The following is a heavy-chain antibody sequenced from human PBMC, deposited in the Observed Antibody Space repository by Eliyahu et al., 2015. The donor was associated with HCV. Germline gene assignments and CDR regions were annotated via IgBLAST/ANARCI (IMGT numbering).Heavy chain of an antibody. V-gene: IGHV3-30*04. CDR2: ISYDGSNK. J-gene: IGHJ3*02. Sequence: QVQLVESGGGVVQPGRSLRLSXAXSGFTXSSYAXHWVRQAPGKGLGWVAVISYDGSNKYYADSVKGRFTISRDNSKNTLYLQMNSLRAEDTAVYYCAREYYDILTGGSGAFDIWGQGTMVTVSS. D-gene: IGHD3-9*01. CDR1: GFTXSSYA. CDR3: AREYYDILTGGSGAFDI.